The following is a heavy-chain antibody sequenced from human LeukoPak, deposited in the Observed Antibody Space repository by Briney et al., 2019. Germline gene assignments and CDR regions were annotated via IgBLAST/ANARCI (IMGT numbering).Heavy chain of an antibody. CDR3: VRDHNYYFGY. V-gene: IGHV3-48*02. Sequence: PGGSLRLSCAASGFTLSSYNMNWVRQAPEKGLEWISYITTSIDIISYADSVKGRFTISRDNAKNSLYLQMDSLRDEDTAVYYCVRDHNYYFGYWGQGILVTVSA. CDR2: ITTSIDII. CDR1: GFTLSSYN. J-gene: IGHJ4*02.